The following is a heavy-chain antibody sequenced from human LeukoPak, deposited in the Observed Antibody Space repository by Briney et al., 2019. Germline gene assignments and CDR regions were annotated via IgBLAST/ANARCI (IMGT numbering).Heavy chain of an antibody. Sequence: QTGGSLRLSCAASGFAFNSYGMHWVRQAPGKGLEWVAVISYDESNIYYADSVKGRFTISRDNSKNTLYLQMSSLRSEDTAVYYCATVEVLSAFDIWGQGTMVTVSS. CDR3: ATVEVLSAFDI. D-gene: IGHD3-10*01. V-gene: IGHV3-30*03. J-gene: IGHJ3*02. CDR2: ISYDESNI. CDR1: GFAFNSYG.